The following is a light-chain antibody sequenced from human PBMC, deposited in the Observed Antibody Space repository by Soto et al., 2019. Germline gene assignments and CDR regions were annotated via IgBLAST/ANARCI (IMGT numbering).Light chain of an antibody. Sequence: EIVMTQSPVTLSVSPGERATLSCRASQSVGSRLAWYQQKPGQAPRLLIFGASTRATGIPARFSGSGSGTELTLTISSLQSEDFSIYHCQQTDNWPTWTFGQGTRVDIK. J-gene: IGKJ1*01. CDR1: QSVGSR. V-gene: IGKV3-15*01. CDR3: QQTDNWPTWT. CDR2: GAS.